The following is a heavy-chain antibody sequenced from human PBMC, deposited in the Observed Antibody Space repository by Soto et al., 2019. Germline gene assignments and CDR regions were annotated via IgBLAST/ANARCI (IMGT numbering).Heavy chain of an antibody. V-gene: IGHV1-18*01. D-gene: IGHD2-8*01. CDR2: ISAYNGNT. J-gene: IGHJ6*02. CDR1: GYTFTSYG. CDR3: ASRTVLMVYARPYYYGMDV. Sequence: ASGMLSCKASGYTFTSYGISWVRQAPGQGLEWMGWISAYNGNTNYAQKLQCRVTMTTDTSTSTAYMELRSLRSDDTAVYYCASRTVLMVYARPYYYGMDVWG.